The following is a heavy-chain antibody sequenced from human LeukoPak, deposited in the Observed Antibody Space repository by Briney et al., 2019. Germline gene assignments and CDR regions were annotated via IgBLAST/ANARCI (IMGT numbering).Heavy chain of an antibody. CDR3: ARIGSEAFTDY. CDR2: ISVSGGAI. Sequence: PGGSLRLSCAASGLTFSTYALNWVRQAPGKGLEWVSAISVSGGAIFYAYSVKGRFTMSRDNSKNSLFLQMNSLRVEDTAVYYCARIGSEAFTDYWGQGALVTVS. V-gene: IGHV3-23*01. D-gene: IGHD3-3*02. J-gene: IGHJ4*02. CDR1: GLTFSTYA.